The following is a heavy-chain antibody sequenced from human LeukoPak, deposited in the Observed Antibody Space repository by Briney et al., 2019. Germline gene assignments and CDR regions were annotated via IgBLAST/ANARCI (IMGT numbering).Heavy chain of an antibody. CDR3: ARMTTGHDY. CDR2: INHSGYT. Sequence: SETLSLTCAVSGTSFSSYYWSWIRQSPEKGLEWIGEINHSGYTNNNPSLKSRVTMSVDTANNRFSLSLSSVTAADTAVYFCARMTTGHDYWGQGVLVTVSS. J-gene: IGHJ4*02. D-gene: IGHD4-17*01. V-gene: IGHV4-34*01. CDR1: GTSFSSYY.